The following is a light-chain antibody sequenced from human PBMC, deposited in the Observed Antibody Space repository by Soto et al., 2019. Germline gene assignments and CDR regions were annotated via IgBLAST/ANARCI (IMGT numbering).Light chain of an antibody. Sequence: QSVLTQPPSASGTPGQTVTISCSESRTNIGTNYVYWYQQFPGTAPKLLIFANDKRPSGVPERFSASKSGTSASLAISGLRSEDEAEYFCSAWDDRLSVVFGGGTKLTVL. J-gene: IGLJ3*02. CDR1: RTNIGTNY. V-gene: IGLV1-47*02. CDR3: SAWDDRLSVV. CDR2: AND.